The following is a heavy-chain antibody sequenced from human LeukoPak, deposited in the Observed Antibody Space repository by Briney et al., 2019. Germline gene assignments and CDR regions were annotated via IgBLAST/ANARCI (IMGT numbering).Heavy chain of an antibody. D-gene: IGHD2-2*01. CDR1: GFSLSTSATC. J-gene: IGHJ4*02. CDR3: ARIHRSTGCYDY. V-gene: IGHV2-70*13. Sequence: SGPALVKPTHTLTLTCTFSGFSLSTSATCVSWLRQPPGKALEWLALIHWVDDKYYSTSLKTRLTISKDTSKNQVVLTMTNMDAVDTATYYCARIHRSTGCYDYWGQGTLVTVSS. CDR2: IHWVDDK.